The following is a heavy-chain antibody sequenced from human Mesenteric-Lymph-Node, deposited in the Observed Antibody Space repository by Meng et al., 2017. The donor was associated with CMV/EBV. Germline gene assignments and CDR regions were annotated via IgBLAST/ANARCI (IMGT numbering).Heavy chain of an antibody. D-gene: IGHD3-16*01. CDR1: GYTFTSYD. CDR2: INPNSGDT. V-gene: IGHV1-2*02. Sequence: ASVKVSCKASGYTFTSYDINWVRQATGQGLEWMGWINPNSGDTNYAQKFQGRVTTTRDTSISTAYMDLSRLRFDDTAVYYCARGRGWILGGSAFDIWGQGTMVTVSS. J-gene: IGHJ3*02. CDR3: ARGRGWILGGSAFDI.